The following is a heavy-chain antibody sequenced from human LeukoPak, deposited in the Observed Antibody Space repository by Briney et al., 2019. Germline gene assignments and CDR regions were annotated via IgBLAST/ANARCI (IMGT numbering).Heavy chain of an antibody. D-gene: IGHD1-26*01. CDR2: IKSKTDGGTT. CDR1: GFTFSNTW. J-gene: IGHJ4*02. Sequence: GGSLRLSCAASGFTFSNTWMTWVRQAPGKGLEWVGRIKSKTDGGTTDHAAPVKGRFTISRDDSKNTLYLQMNSLKTEDTAVYYCTTSSLRSYYGGQFDYWGQGTLVTVSS. CDR3: TTSSLRSYYGGQFDY. V-gene: IGHV3-15*01.